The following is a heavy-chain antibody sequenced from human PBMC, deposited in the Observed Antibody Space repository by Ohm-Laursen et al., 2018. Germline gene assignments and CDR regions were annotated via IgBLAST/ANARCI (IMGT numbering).Heavy chain of an antibody. CDR1: GGSISSYY. V-gene: IGHV4-59*01. D-gene: IGHD2-8*02. Sequence: SDTLSLTCTVSGGSISSYYWSWIRQPPGKGLEWIGYIYYSGSTNYNPSLKSRVTISVDTSKNQFSLKLTSVTAADTAVYYCARDLIAYCTATSCDNFGMDVWGQGTTVTVSS. CDR2: IYYSGST. CDR3: ARDLIAYCTATSCDNFGMDV. J-gene: IGHJ6*02.